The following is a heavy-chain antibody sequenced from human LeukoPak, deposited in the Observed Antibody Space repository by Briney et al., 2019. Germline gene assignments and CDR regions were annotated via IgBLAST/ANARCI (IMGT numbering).Heavy chain of an antibody. CDR3: ARDQEGFDY. V-gene: IGHV1-46*01. CDR1: GYTFTSNY. CDR2: IYPRDGST. Sequence: ASVKVSCKASGYTFTSNYIHWVRQAPGQGLEWMGMIYPRDGSTSYAQKFQGRVTVTRDTSTSTVHMELSGLSSEDTAVYYCARDQEGFDYWGQGTLVTVSS. J-gene: IGHJ4*02.